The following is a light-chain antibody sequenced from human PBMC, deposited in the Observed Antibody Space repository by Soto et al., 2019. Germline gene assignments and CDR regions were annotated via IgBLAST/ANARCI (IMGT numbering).Light chain of an antibody. CDR2: GDS. V-gene: IGLV1-40*01. Sequence: QSVLTQPPSVSGAPGQRVTISCTGSSSKIGAGYNVHWYQQVPGTAHKLLIYGDSNQPSGVPDRFSGSKSGTSASLAITGLQAEDEADYYCQSYDSSLSGWLFGGGTKVTVL. J-gene: IGLJ3*02. CDR3: QSYDSSLSGWL. CDR1: SSKIGAGYN.